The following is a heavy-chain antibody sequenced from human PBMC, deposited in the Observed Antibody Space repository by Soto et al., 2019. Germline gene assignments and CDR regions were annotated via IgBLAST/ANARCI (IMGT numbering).Heavy chain of an antibody. CDR2: INPNSGGT. V-gene: IGHV1-2*04. J-gene: IGHJ1*01. CDR3: ANYTYYDDSSGYYSANCFQP. CDR1: GYTFTGYY. D-gene: IGHD3-22*01. Sequence: GASVKVSCKASGYTFTGYYMHWVRQAPGQGLEWMGWINPNSGGTNYAQKFQGWVTMTRDTSISTAYMELSRLRSDDTAVYYCANYTYYDDSSGYYSANCFQPWGQGTLVTVSS.